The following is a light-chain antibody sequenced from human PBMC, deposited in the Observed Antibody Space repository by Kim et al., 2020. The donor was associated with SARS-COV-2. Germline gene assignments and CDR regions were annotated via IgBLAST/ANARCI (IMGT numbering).Light chain of an antibody. Sequence: SPGERATLACRASQSVRDTYFAWYQQKTGQSPRLLIYGTSSRATGIPDRFSGSGSGTDFTLAITRLEPEDFAVYYCQQYQISPWTFGQGTKVDIK. J-gene: IGKJ1*01. CDR3: QQYQISPWT. CDR1: QSVRDTY. V-gene: IGKV3-20*01. CDR2: GTS.